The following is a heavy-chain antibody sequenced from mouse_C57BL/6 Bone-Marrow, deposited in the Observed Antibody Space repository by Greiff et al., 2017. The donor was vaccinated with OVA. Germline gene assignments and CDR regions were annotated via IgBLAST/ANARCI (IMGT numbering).Heavy chain of an antibody. CDR3: ARDNWYWYFDV. CDR2: IDPSDSYT. D-gene: IGHD4-1*01. J-gene: IGHJ1*03. V-gene: IGHV1-69*01. CDR1: GYTFTSYW. Sequence: VQLQQPGAELVMPGASVKLSCKASGYTFTSYWMHWVKQRPGQGLEWIGEIDPSDSYTNYNQKFKGKSTLTVDKSSSTAYMQLSSLTSEDSAVYYCARDNWYWYFDVGGTGTTVTVSS.